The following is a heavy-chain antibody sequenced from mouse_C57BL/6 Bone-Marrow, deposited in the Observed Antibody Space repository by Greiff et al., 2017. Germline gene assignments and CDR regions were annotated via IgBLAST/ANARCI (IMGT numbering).Heavy chain of an antibody. CDR1: GFSLTSYG. Sequence: VKLEESGPGLVQPSQSLSITCTVSGFSLTSYGVHWVRQSPGKGLEWLGVIWSGGSTDYNAAFISRLSISKDNSKSQVFFKMNSLQADDTAIYYCARHYGSSSWFAYWGQGTLVTVSA. D-gene: IGHD1-1*01. CDR3: ARHYGSSSWFAY. J-gene: IGHJ3*01. CDR2: IWSGGST. V-gene: IGHV2-2*01.